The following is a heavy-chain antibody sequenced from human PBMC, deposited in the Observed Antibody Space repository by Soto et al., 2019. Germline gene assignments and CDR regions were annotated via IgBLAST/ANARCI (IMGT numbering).Heavy chain of an antibody. J-gene: IGHJ6*02. V-gene: IGHV3-9*01. CDR3: AGRRLRARYNWNYPSYYYGMDV. CDR1: GFTFDDYA. CDR2: ISWNSGSI. Sequence: PGGSLRLSCAASGFTFDDYAMHWVRQAPGKGLEWVSGISWNSGSIGYADSVKGRFTISRDNAKNSLYLQMNSLRAEDTALYYCAGRRLRARYNWNYPSYYYGMDVWGQGTTVTVSS. D-gene: IGHD1-7*01.